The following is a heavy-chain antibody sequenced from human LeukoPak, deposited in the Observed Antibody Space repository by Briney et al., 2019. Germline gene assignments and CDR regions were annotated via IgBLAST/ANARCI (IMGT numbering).Heavy chain of an antibody. CDR2: IWYDGGNR. CDR1: GFNFINYA. V-gene: IGHV3-33*01. D-gene: IGHD3-22*01. Sequence: GRPLRLSCAASGFNFINYAMHWVRQAPGKGLEWVAVIWYDGGNRYYADSVKGRFTISRDTSEDTLFLQMNSLRAEDTAVYYCARSGERDSSAVDNDYWGQGTLVTVPS. CDR3: ARSGERDSSAVDNDY. J-gene: IGHJ4*02.